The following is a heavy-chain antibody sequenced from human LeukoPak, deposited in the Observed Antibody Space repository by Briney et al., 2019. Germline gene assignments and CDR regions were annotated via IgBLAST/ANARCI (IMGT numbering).Heavy chain of an antibody. V-gene: IGHV4-30-2*01. J-gene: IGHJ2*01. Sequence: SETLSFTCAVSGGSISSGGYSWSWIRQPPGKGLEWIGYIYHSGSTYYNPSLKSRVTISVDRSKNQFSLKLSSVTAADTAVYYCARDGVGGKYRWWYFDLWGRGTLVTVSS. CDR2: IYHSGST. CDR1: GGSISSGGYS. D-gene: IGHD2-15*01. CDR3: ARDGVGGKYRWWYFDL.